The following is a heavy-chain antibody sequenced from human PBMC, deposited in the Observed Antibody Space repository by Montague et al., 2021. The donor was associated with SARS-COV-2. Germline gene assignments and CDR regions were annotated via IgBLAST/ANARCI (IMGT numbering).Heavy chain of an antibody. Sequence: SLRLSCAASGFTFSSYAMHWVRQAPGKELEWVAVISYDGSNKYYADSVKGRFTISRDNSKNTLYLQMNSLRAEDTAVYYCARAYSGSYFAAFDIWGQGTMVTVSS. J-gene: IGHJ3*02. D-gene: IGHD1-26*01. CDR1: GFTFSSYA. CDR3: ARAYSGSYFAAFDI. CDR2: ISYDGSNK. V-gene: IGHV3-30-3*01.